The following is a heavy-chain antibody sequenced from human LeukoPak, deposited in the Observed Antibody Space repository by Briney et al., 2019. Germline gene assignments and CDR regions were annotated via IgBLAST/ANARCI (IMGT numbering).Heavy chain of an antibody. J-gene: IGHJ4*02. CDR3: ARSFARDYDILTGYYIGDY. Sequence: ASVKVSCKASGYTFTRNGISWVRQAPGQGLEWMGWISAYDGNTNSAQKLQGRLTMTTDTSTSTAYMELKSLRSDDTAVYYCARSFARDYDILTGYYIGDYWGQGTLITVSS. D-gene: IGHD3-9*01. V-gene: IGHV1-18*01. CDR2: ISAYDGNT. CDR1: GYTFTRNG.